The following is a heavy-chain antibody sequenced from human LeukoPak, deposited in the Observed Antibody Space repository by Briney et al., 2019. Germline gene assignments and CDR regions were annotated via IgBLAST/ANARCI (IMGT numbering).Heavy chain of an antibody. J-gene: IGHJ6*03. CDR2: MNHSGST. CDR1: GGSFSGYY. D-gene: IGHD3-10*01. Sequence: PSETLSLTCAVYGGSFSGYYWSWIRQPPGKGLEWIGEMNHSGSTNYNPSLKSRATISVDTSKNQFSLKLSSVTAADTAVYYCARHRYYYRSGSYYGAPYYMDVWGKGTTVTISS. CDR3: ARHRYYYRSGSYYGAPYYMDV. V-gene: IGHV4-34*01.